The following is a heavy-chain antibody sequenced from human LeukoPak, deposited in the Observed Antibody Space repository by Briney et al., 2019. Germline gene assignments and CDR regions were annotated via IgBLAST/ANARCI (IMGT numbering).Heavy chain of an antibody. Sequence: ASVKVSCKASGYTFTSYGISWVRQAPGQGLEWMGWISAYNGNTNYAQKLQGRVTMTTDTSTSTAYMELRSLRSDDTAVYYCARDHSFSYYYGSGSPTLDYWGQGTLVTVSS. J-gene: IGHJ4*02. V-gene: IGHV1-18*01. CDR2: ISAYNGNT. CDR1: GYTFTSYG. D-gene: IGHD3-10*01. CDR3: ARDHSFSYYYGSGSPTLDY.